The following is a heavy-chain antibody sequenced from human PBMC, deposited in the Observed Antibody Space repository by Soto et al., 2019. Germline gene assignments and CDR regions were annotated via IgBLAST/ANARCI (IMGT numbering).Heavy chain of an antibody. Sequence: GGSLRLCCAASGFTFSSYAMSWVRQAPGKGLEWVSAISGSGGSTYYADSVKGRFTISRDNSKNTLYLQMNSLRAEDTAVYYCAKDRGYYGSGSDYKGLFVVGYYFDYWGQGTLVTVSS. CDR2: ISGSGGST. J-gene: IGHJ4*02. V-gene: IGHV3-23*01. CDR3: AKDRGYYGSGSDYKGLFVVGYYFDY. CDR1: GFTFSSYA. D-gene: IGHD3-10*01.